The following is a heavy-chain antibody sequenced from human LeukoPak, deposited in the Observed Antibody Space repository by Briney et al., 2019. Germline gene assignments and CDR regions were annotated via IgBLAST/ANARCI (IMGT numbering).Heavy chain of an antibody. V-gene: IGHV4-4*07. CDR3: ARGSNWAFDY. CDR2: IYSSGST. CDR1: GGSISSYY. Sequence: WETLPLTCTVSGGSISSYYWSWIRQPAGKGLEWIGRIYSSGSTNYNPSLKSRVTISVDKSKNQFSLKLSSVTAADTAVYYCARGSNWAFDYWGQGILVTVSS. J-gene: IGHJ4*02. D-gene: IGHD6-13*01.